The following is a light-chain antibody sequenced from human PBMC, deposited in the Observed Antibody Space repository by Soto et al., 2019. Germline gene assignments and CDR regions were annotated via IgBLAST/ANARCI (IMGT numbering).Light chain of an antibody. CDR2: AAS. CDR3: QQLNSYPLT. CDR1: QDISNF. Sequence: DIQMTQSPSDMSASVGDRVTITCRASQDISNFLVWFQQRPGKAPKLLIYAASTLQSGVPSRFSGSGSGTEFTLTISSLQPEDFATYSCQQLNSYPLTFGGGTKVEIK. V-gene: IGKV1-17*03. J-gene: IGKJ4*01.